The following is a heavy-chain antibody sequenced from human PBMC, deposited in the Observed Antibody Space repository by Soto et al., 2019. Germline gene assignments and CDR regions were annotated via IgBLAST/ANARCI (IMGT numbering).Heavy chain of an antibody. D-gene: IGHD4-17*01. V-gene: IGHV1-2*02. Sequence: ASVKVSCKASGYTFTGYYMHWVRQAPGQGLEWMGWINPNSGGTNYAQKFQGRVTMTRDTSISTAYMELSRLRSDDTAVYYCARDGYGDYQYYYSHGMDVWGQGTTVTV. CDR1: GYTFTGYY. CDR3: ARDGYGDYQYYYSHGMDV. CDR2: INPNSGGT. J-gene: IGHJ6*02.